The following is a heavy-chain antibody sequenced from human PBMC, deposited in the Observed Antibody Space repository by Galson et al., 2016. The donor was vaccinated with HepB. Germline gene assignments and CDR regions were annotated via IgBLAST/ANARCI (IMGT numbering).Heavy chain of an antibody. CDR1: GGYISSDGHY. V-gene: IGHV4-31*03. CDR3: ARARVGSTDY. Sequence: PLSLTCTVSGGYISSDGHYWSWIRQHPGKGLEWIGYIHYSGNTYYNPSVKSRVIISVDTSKNQFSLKLRSVTAADTAVYYCARARVGSTDYWGQGTLVTVSS. CDR2: IHYSGNT. J-gene: IGHJ4*02. D-gene: IGHD1-26*01.